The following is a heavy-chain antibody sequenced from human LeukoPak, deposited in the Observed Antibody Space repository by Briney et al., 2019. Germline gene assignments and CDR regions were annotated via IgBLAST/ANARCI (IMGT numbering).Heavy chain of an antibody. CDR1: GFTFGNEA. CDR2: ISAGGGTT. CDR3: ARGDRSGWYFDF. J-gene: IGHJ4*02. V-gene: IGHV3-23*01. Sequence: GGSLRLSCAASGFTFGNEAMSWVRQAPERGLEWVSSISAGGGTTYYADSVKGRFTISRDNSNNTLFVQMNSLRAEDTALYRCARGDRSGWYFDFWGQGTLVTVSS. D-gene: IGHD6-19*01.